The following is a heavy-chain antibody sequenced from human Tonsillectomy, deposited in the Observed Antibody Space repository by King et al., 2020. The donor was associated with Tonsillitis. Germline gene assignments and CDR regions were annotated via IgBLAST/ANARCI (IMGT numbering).Heavy chain of an antibody. V-gene: IGHV3-30*04. CDR1: GFTLSNYG. CDR2: ITYDGSNR. Sequence: VQLVEAGGGVVQPGRSLRLSCAASGFTLSNYGMHWVRHAPGKGLEWVALITYDGSNRVYAESGKGRFTIPRDKSKNTLYLQMKSLRAEDTAIYFCARESDIGYGSGSYSISYYYGMDVWGQGTTVTVSS. CDR3: ARESDIGYGSGSYSISYYYGMDV. J-gene: IGHJ6*02. D-gene: IGHD3-10*01.